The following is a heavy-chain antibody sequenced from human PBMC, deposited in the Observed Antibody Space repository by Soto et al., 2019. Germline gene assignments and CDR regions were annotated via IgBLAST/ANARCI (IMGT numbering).Heavy chain of an antibody. Sequence: SETLSLTCTVSGGSISSGGYYWSWIRQHPGKGLEWIGYIYYSGSTYYNPSLKSRVTISVDTSKNQFSLKLSSVTAADTAVYYCARVSIAAAGPYFDYWGQGTLVTVSS. CDR1: GGSISSGGYY. D-gene: IGHD6-13*01. V-gene: IGHV4-31*03. CDR2: IYYSGST. CDR3: ARVSIAAAGPYFDY. J-gene: IGHJ4*02.